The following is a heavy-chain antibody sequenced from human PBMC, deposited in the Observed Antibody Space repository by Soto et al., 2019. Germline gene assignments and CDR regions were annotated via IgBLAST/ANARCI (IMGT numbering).Heavy chain of an antibody. Sequence: NLSPTFPLFGGSFRGYYWSRIPPPPGEGVEWIGEINHSGSTNYNPSLKSRVTISVDTSKNQFSLKLSSVTAADTAVYYCARLARTRRITMVRAPKLGFDPWGQGTLVTAPQ. CDR2: INHSGST. J-gene: IGHJ5*02. CDR3: ARLARTRRITMVRAPKLGFDP. CDR1: GGSFRGYY. D-gene: IGHD3-10*01. V-gene: IGHV4-34*01.